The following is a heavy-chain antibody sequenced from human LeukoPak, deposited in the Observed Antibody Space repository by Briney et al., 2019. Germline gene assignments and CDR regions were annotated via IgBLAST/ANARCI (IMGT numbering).Heavy chain of an antibody. CDR2: SYNSGST. V-gene: IGHV4-31*03. J-gene: IGHJ3*02. D-gene: IGHD7-27*01. Sequence: SQTLSLTCTVSAASISSGGYYWTWIRQHPGKGLEWIGYSYNSGSTYYNPSLKSRITISVDTSKNQFSLKLNSVTAADTAVYYCARGSSHWGDAFDTWGQGTMVTVSS. CDR3: ARGSSHWGDAFDT. CDR1: AASISSGGYY.